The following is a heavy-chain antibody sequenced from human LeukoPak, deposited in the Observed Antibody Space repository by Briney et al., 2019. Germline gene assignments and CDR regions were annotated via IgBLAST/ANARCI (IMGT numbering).Heavy chain of an antibody. CDR1: GGSFSGYY. V-gene: IGHV4-34*01. J-gene: IGHJ3*02. Sequence: PSETLSLTCAAYGGSFSGYYWSWIRQPPGKGLEWIGEINHSGSTNYNPSLKSRVTISVDTSKNQFSLKLSSVTAADTAVYYCARAVVVPAAIRRADAFGTWGQGTMVTVSS. D-gene: IGHD2-2*02. CDR2: INHSGST. CDR3: ARAVVVPAAIRRADAFGT.